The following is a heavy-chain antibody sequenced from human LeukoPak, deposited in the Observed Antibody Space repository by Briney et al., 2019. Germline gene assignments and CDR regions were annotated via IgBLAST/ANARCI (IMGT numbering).Heavy chain of an antibody. J-gene: IGHJ5*02. CDR2: VTGGGTT. Sequence: GGSLRLSCAASGITFISYAMTWFRQGPGKGPEWVSSVTGGGTTKYADSVKGRFTISRDNSKKTLHLQMKSLRDEDTAVYYCAKGGFGNWFDPWGQGTLVTVPS. CDR1: GITFISYA. V-gene: IGHV3-23*01. CDR3: AKGGFGNWFDP. D-gene: IGHD3-10*01.